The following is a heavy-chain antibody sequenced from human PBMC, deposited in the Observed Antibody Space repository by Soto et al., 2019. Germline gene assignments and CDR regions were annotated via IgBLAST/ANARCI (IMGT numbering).Heavy chain of an antibody. CDR1: GFSFSSYS. Sequence: EVQLVESGGGLVQPGQSLRVSCAASGFSFSSYSMNWVRQAPGKGLEWISYISSSKTYIWYGDSVKGRFTIYRDNAKKSIFRQMNSLIDEGTAVYYCVRYCGWAFDIWGLGTMVTVSS. CDR3: VRYCGWAFDI. V-gene: IGHV3-48*02. CDR2: ISSSKTYI. D-gene: IGHD2-21*01. J-gene: IGHJ3*02.